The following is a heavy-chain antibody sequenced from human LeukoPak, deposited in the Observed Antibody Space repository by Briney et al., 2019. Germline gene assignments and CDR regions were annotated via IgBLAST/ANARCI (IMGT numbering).Heavy chain of an antibody. CDR2: ISGSGGST. CDR3: ATTHRAPDSSSGVERHY. D-gene: IGHD6-13*01. Sequence: GGSLRLSCAASGFTFSSYAMSWVRQAPGKGLEWVSAISGSGGSTYYADSVKGRLTISRDNSKNTLYLQMNSLRAEDTAVYYCATTHRAPDSSSGVERHYWGQGTLVTVSS. CDR1: GFTFSSYA. V-gene: IGHV3-23*01. J-gene: IGHJ4*02.